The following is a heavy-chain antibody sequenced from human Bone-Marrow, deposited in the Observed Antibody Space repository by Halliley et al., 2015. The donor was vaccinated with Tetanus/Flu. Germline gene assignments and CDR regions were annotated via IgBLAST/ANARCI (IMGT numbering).Heavy chain of an antibody. V-gene: IGHV3-33*01. Sequence: SLRLSCEASGFSFSISGMHWVRQAPGKGLEWVGVIWSDGSKSFYADSVKGRFTISSDNSKNTLYLQMNGLRAKDTAFYYCARGGYCSRITCSNYDGVDVGGQGTTVTVSS. CDR2: IWSDGSKS. CDR3: ARGGYCSRITCSNYDGVDV. J-gene: IGHJ6*02. D-gene: IGHD2-2*01. CDR1: GFSFSISG.